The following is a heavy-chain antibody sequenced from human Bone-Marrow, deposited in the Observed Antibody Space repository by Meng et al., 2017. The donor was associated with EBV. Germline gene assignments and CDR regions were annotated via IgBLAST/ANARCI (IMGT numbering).Heavy chain of an antibody. Sequence: QVQRVQVGDEVKKPGASVKVSCKASGYTFRSYAIQWVRQAPGQSLEWMGWIDVGNANTKYSQKFQDRVTITRETFASTVYMELSRLTSEDTAVYYCARRYYDVTGYYYFDFWGQGTLVTVSS. D-gene: IGHD3-22*01. CDR3: ARRYYDVTGYYYFDF. V-gene: IGHV1-3*01. CDR2: IDVGNANT. J-gene: IGHJ4*02. CDR1: GYTFRSYA.